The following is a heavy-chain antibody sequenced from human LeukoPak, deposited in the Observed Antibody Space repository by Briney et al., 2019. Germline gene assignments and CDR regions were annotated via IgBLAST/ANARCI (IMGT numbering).Heavy chain of an antibody. D-gene: IGHD4-23*01. CDR1: GFTFSSYS. J-gene: IGHJ3*02. Sequence: GGSLRLSCAASGFTFSSYSMNWVRQAPGKGLEWVSSISSSSSYIYYADSVKGRFTISRDNAKNSLYLQMNSLRAEDTAVYYCARVTTVVTLFDALGIWGQGTMVTVSS. V-gene: IGHV3-21*01. CDR2: ISSSSSYI. CDR3: ARVTTVVTLFDALGI.